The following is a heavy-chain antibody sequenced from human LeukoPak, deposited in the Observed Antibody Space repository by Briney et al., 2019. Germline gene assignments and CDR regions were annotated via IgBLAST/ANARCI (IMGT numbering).Heavy chain of an antibody. CDR3: ATTEYSGSFFDY. CDR1: GFTFSSYA. CDR2: ISGGSGST. Sequence: GGSLRLSCAASGFTFSSYAMSWVRQAPGKGLAWVSTISGGSGSTYCADSVKGRFTISRDNAKNSLYLQMNSLRAEDTAVYYCATTEYSGSFFDYWGQGTLVTVSS. J-gene: IGHJ4*02. D-gene: IGHD1-26*01. V-gene: IGHV3-23*01.